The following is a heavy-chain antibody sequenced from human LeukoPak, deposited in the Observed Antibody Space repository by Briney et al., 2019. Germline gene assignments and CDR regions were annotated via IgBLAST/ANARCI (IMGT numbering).Heavy chain of an antibody. CDR1: GFTFSSYS. Sequence: GGSLRLSCAASGFTFSSYSMNWVRQAPGKGLEWVSSISSSSSYIYYADSVKGRFTISRDNAKNSLYLQMNSLRAEDTAVYYCAREFREYSSSFWASDIWGQGTMVTVPS. J-gene: IGHJ3*02. CDR3: AREFREYSSSFWASDI. D-gene: IGHD6-6*01. V-gene: IGHV3-21*01. CDR2: ISSSSSYI.